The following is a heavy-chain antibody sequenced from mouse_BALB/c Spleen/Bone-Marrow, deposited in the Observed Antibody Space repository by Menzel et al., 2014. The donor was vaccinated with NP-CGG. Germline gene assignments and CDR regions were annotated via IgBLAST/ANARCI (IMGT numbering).Heavy chain of an antibody. D-gene: IGHD2-3*01. CDR3: ARRGWYYAMDY. V-gene: IGHV5-12*02. J-gene: IGHJ4*01. CDR1: GFTFSDYY. Sequence: EVKLVESGGGLVQPGGSLKPSCATSGFTFSDYYMYWVRQTPEKRLEWVAYISNGGGSTYYPDTVKGRFTISRDNAKNTLYLQMSRLKAEDAAIYYCARRGWYYAMDYWGQGTSVTVSS. CDR2: ISNGGGST.